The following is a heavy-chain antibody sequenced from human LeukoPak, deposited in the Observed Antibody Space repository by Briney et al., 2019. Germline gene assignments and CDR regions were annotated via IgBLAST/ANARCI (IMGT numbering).Heavy chain of an antibody. V-gene: IGHV4-61*02. Sequence: PSQTLSLTCTVSGGSISSGSYYWSWIRQPAGKGLEWIGRIYTSGSTNYNPSLKSRVTISVDTSKNQFSLKLSSVTAADTAVYYCARGRRRTVVVVAARLNWFDPWGQGTLVTVSS. CDR3: ARGRRRTVVVVAARLNWFDP. CDR1: GGSISSGSYY. J-gene: IGHJ5*02. D-gene: IGHD2-15*01. CDR2: IYTSGST.